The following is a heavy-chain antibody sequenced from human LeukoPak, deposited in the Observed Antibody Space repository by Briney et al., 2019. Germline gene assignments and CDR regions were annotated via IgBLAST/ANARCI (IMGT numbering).Heavy chain of an antibody. D-gene: IGHD5-12*01. CDR1: GYTFTSYD. V-gene: IGHV1-8*03. CDR3: ARGRSTGYPFYFEY. Sequence: ASVKVSCKASGYTFTSYDINWVRQTTGQGLEWMGWMNPNSGSTGYAQKFQGRVTITRNTSISTAYMELSGLRSEDTAVYYCARGRSTGYPFYFEYWGQGTLVTVSS. CDR2: MNPNSGST. J-gene: IGHJ4*02.